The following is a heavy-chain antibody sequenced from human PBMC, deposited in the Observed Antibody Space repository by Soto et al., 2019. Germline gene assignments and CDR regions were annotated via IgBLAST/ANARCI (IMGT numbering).Heavy chain of an antibody. CDR3: ARAGCDGDRCYTLVGLRYGMDV. CDR2: ISYDGNNK. CDR1: GFTFSSYV. D-gene: IGHD2-15*01. V-gene: IGHV3-30-3*01. Sequence: QVQLVESGGGVVQPGRSLRLSCAASGFTFSSYVMHWVRQAPGKGLEWVAVISYDGNNKYYADSVKGRFTISRDNSKNTRYLQMNSLRAEDTAVYYCARAGCDGDRCYTLVGLRYGMDVWGQGTTVTVSS. J-gene: IGHJ6*02.